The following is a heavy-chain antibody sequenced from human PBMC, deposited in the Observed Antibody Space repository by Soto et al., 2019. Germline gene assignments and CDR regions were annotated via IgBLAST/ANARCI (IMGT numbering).Heavy chain of an antibody. D-gene: IGHD6-13*01. CDR3: ARARSRGWIAAAGYYGMDV. J-gene: IGHJ6*02. CDR1: GYGFTSYW. V-gene: IGHV5-51*01. Sequence: GESLKISCKGSGYGFTSYWIGWVRQMPGKGLEWMGIIYPGDSDTRYSPSFQGQVTISADKSISTAYLQWSSLKASDTAMYYCARARSRGWIAAAGYYGMDVCGQGTTVTVSS. CDR2: IYPGDSDT.